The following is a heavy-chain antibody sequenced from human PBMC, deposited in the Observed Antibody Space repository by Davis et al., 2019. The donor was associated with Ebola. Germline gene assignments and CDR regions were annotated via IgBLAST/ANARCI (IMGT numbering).Heavy chain of an antibody. V-gene: IGHV3-30*18. CDR2: ISYDGSNR. CDR1: GFTFSDSY. Sequence: GESLKISCAASGFTFSDSYMTWIRQAPGKGLEWVAVISYDGSNRYYADSVKGRFTISRDNSKNTLYLQMGSLRAEDTAVYYCAKGISPDTAMDYWGQGALVTVSS. CDR3: AKGISPDTAMDY. J-gene: IGHJ4*02. D-gene: IGHD5-18*01.